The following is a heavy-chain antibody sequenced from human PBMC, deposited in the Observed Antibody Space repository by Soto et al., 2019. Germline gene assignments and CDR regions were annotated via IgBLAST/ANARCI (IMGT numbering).Heavy chain of an antibody. D-gene: IGHD6-19*01. Sequence: GGSLRLSCAAAGFTFSSYWMSWVRQAPGKGLEWVANIKQDGSEKYYVDSVRGRFTISRDNAKNSLYLQMNSLRAEETAVYYCARPFIAVAGNDAFDIWGQGTMVTVSS. J-gene: IGHJ3*02. CDR2: IKQDGSEK. CDR3: ARPFIAVAGNDAFDI. V-gene: IGHV3-7*01. CDR1: GFTFSSYW.